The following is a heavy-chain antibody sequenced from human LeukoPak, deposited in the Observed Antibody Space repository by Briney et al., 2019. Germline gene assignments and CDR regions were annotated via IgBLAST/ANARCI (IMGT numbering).Heavy chain of an antibody. V-gene: IGHV1-8*01. CDR3: AILWFGESYSYYYGMDV. D-gene: IGHD3-10*01. J-gene: IGHJ6*02. CDR1: GYTFTRYV. CDR2: MNPNSGNS. Sequence: ASVKVSCKASGYTFTRYVINWVRQATGQGLEWMGWMNPNSGNSCYAQKFHGRVTMTRNTSISTAYMEMSSLRSEDTAVYYCAILWFGESYSYYYGMDVWGQGTTVTVSS.